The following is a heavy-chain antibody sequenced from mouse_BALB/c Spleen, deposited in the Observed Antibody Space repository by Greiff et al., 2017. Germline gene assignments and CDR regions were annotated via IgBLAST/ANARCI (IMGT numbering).Heavy chain of an antibody. CDR3: ARSGDYYYGSSYHYYAMDY. CDR2: ISYSGST. D-gene: IGHD1-1*01. CDR1: GYSITSDYA. J-gene: IGHJ4*01. Sequence: EVKLMESGPGLVKPSQSLSLTCTVTGYSITSDYAWNWIRQFPGNKLEWMGYISYSGSTSYNPSLKSRISITRDTSKNQFFLQLNSVTTEDTATYYCARSGDYYYGSSYHYYAMDYWGQGTSVTVSS. V-gene: IGHV3-2*02.